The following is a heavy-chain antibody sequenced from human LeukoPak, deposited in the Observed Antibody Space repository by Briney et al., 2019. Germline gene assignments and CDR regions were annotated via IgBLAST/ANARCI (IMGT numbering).Heavy chain of an antibody. CDR2: ISGSGGTT. D-gene: IGHD2-21*02. Sequence: GGSLRLSCAASGFTFSTYAMNWVRQAPGKGLEWVSGISGSGGTTYYAYSVQGRFTISRDNSKKTVFLQMNSLRAEDTAVYYCAKGDAVTAIFPLDYWGQGTLVIVSS. V-gene: IGHV3-23*01. J-gene: IGHJ4*02. CDR3: AKGDAVTAIFPLDY. CDR1: GFTFSTYA.